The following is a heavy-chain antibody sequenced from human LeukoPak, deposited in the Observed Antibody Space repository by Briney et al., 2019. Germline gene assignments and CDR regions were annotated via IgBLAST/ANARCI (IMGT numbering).Heavy chain of an antibody. Sequence: PSETLSLTCTVSGGSISSGDYYWSWIRQPPGKGLEWIGSIYHSGSTYYNPSLKSRVTISVDTSKNQFSLKLSSVTAADTAVYYCARETDDYVWGSYPPYYFDYWGQGTLVTVSS. J-gene: IGHJ4*02. CDR3: ARETDDYVWGSYPPYYFDY. V-gene: IGHV4-39*07. D-gene: IGHD3-16*02. CDR2: IYHSGST. CDR1: GGSISSGDYY.